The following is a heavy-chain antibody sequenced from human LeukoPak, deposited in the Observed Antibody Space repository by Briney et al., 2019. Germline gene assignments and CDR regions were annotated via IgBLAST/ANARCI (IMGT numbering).Heavy chain of an antibody. Sequence: KPGESLKISCKGSGYSFTNYWIGWVRQMPGKGLEWMGIIYPRDSITRYSPSFQGQVTISADKSISTAYLQWSSLKASDTAMYYCARLGDDSSGYYSLDSWGQGTLVTVSS. J-gene: IGHJ4*02. CDR1: GYSFTNYW. V-gene: IGHV5-51*01. CDR3: ARLGDDSSGYYSLDS. D-gene: IGHD3-22*01. CDR2: IYPRDSIT.